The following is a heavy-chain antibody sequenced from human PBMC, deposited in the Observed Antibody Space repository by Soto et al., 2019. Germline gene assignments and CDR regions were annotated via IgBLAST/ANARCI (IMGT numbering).Heavy chain of an antibody. Sequence: GGCLRLSCAASGFTFRSYDIHWVRQIPGQGLEWVSCIGVDGNTYSLDSVMGRFTISRENAEISLYLHMLSLIGGATAVFFCERRFCSGANRPGIGFVYWGLGTLVTASS. CDR1: GFTFRSYD. V-gene: IGHV3-13*01. J-gene: IGHJ4*02. D-gene: IGHD2-15*01. CDR2: IGVDGNT. CDR3: ERRFCSGANRPGIGFVY.